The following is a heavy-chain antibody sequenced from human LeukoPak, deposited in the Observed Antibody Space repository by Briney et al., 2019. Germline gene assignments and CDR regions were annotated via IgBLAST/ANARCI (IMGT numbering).Heavy chain of an antibody. D-gene: IGHD1-26*01. CDR1: GGSVSSCGSVSSGRYY. CDR2: VSYSGST. Sequence: PSETLSLTCTVSGGSVSSCGSVSSGRYYWSWIRQPPGKGLEWIGYVSYSGSTNYNPSLHSRVTISIDTSQNQFSLKLSSVTAADTAVYFCARDSFYSGSDYWGQGTLVTVSA. J-gene: IGHJ4*02. V-gene: IGHV4-61*01. CDR3: ARDSFYSGSDY.